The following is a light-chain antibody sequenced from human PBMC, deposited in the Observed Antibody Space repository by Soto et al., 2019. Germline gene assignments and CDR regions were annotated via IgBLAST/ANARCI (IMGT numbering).Light chain of an antibody. CDR3: QQRTNWPSST. Sequence: EIVLTQSPATLSLSPGERATLSCRASQSVRSYLAWYQQKPGQAPRLLIHDASSRATGIPARFSGGGSGTDFTLTISSLEPEDFAVYYCQQRTNWPSSTFGQGTRLEIK. J-gene: IGKJ5*01. V-gene: IGKV3-11*01. CDR1: QSVRSY. CDR2: DAS.